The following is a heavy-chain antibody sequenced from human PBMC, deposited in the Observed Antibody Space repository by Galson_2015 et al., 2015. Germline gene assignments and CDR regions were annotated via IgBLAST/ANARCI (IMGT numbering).Heavy chain of an antibody. D-gene: IGHD3-9*01. CDR1: GYTFTSYY. CDR3: ARAGLRYYDILTGPPNYYFDY. Sequence: SVKVSCKASGYTFTSYYMHWVRQAPGQGLEWMGIINPSGGSTSYAQKFQGRVTMTRDTSTSTVYMELSSLRSEDTAVYYCARAGLRYYDILTGPPNYYFDYWGQGTLVTVSS. J-gene: IGHJ4*02. CDR2: INPSGGST. V-gene: IGHV1-46*01.